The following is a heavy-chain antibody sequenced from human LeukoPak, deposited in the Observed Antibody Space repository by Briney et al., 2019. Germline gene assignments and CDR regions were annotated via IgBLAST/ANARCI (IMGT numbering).Heavy chain of an antibody. J-gene: IGHJ4*02. Sequence: GGSLRLSCAASGFTFSSYSMNWVRQPPGKGLEWVSYISSSSSTIYYADSVKGRFTISRDNAKNSLYLQMNSLRAEDTAVYYCARDPRYYDSSEGFDYWGQGTLVTVSS. CDR2: ISSSSSTI. V-gene: IGHV3-48*01. CDR1: GFTFSSYS. CDR3: ARDPRYYDSSEGFDY. D-gene: IGHD3-22*01.